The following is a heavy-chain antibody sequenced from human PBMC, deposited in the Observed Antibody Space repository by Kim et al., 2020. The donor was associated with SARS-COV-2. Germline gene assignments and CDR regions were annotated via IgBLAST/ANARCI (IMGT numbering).Heavy chain of an antibody. J-gene: IGHJ4*02. D-gene: IGHD1-1*01. CDR2: INTHSGNP. V-gene: IGHV7-4-1*02. CDR3: ARDRLSGPVDYFDY. CDR1: GYIFTGDA. Sequence: ASVKVSCKASGYIFTGDAINWVRQGPGQGLEWMGWINTHSGNPIYAQDFTGRFVFSSDSSVSTAYLQITSLQADDTAVYYCARDRLSGPVDYFDYWGQG.